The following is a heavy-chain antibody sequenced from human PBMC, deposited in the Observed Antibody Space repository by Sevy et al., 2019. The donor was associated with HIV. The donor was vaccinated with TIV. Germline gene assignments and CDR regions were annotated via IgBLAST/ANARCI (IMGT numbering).Heavy chain of an antibody. V-gene: IGHV3-23*01. D-gene: IGHD2-15*01. CDR3: AIDIVVVVAATFKH. Sequence: GGSLRLSCVASGFTFSSYAMSWVRQAPGKGLEWVSAISGSGGSTYYADSVKGRFTISRDNSKNTLYLQMNSLRAEDTAVYYCAIDIVVVVAATFKHWGQGTLVTVSS. J-gene: IGHJ1*01. CDR1: GFTFSSYA. CDR2: ISGSGGST.